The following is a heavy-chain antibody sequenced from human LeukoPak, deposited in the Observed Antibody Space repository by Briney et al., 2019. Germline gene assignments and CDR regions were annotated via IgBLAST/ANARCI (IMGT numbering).Heavy chain of an antibody. V-gene: IGHV1-24*01. J-gene: IGHJ5*02. CDR1: GYTLTELS. CDR3: ATVLPVLRFLEWSPGRFDP. CDR2: FDPEDGET. D-gene: IGHD3-3*01. Sequence: ASVKVSCKVSGYTLTELSMHWVRQAPGKGLAWMGGFDPEDGETIYAQKFQGRVTMTEDTSTDTAYMELSSLRSEDTAVYYCATVLPVLRFLEWSPGRFDPWGQGTLVTVSS.